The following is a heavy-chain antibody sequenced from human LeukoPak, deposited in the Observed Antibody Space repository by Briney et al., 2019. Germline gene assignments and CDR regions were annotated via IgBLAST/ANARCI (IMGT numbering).Heavy chain of an antibody. Sequence: SETLSLTCTVSGASVTSYYWNWIRQPSGKGLEWIGYILYSGTTNYNPSLNSRVTMSLDTSKNQFSLELSSVTAADTAVYYCARRIIARGLGQENWFDPWGQGILVTVSS. CDR2: ILYSGTT. CDR1: GASVTSYY. D-gene: IGHD3-16*01. J-gene: IGHJ5*02. V-gene: IGHV4-59*02. CDR3: ARRIIARGLGQENWFDP.